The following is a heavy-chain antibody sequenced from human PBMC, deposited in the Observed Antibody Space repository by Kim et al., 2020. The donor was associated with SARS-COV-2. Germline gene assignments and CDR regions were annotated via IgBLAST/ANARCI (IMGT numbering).Heavy chain of an antibody. Sequence: YDPSLTSRVTITVDTSKNQFSLELSSVTAADTAVYYCARPQLTGEVGGDYWGQGTLVTVSS. J-gene: IGHJ4*02. V-gene: IGHV4-39*01. CDR3: ARPQLTGEVGGDY. D-gene: IGHD7-27*01.